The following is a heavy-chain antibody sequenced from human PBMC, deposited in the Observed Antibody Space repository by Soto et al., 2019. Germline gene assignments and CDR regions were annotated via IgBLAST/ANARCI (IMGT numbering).Heavy chain of an antibody. CDR1: GFAFSRHA. D-gene: IGHD5-18*01. J-gene: IGHJ4*02. CDR3: AKGYADSDS. Sequence: EVQLFESGGGLVQPGGSLRLSCATSGFAFSRHAMSWVRQTPGRGLGWLSSISNSDDTTYYAASVKGRFTISRDMSKSTLFLQMSSLRAEDTAVYYCAKGYADSDSWGQGTQVTVSS. V-gene: IGHV3-23*01. CDR2: ISNSDDTT.